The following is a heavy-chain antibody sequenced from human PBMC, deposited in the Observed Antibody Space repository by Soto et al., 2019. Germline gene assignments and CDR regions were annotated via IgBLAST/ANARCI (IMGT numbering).Heavy chain of an antibody. CDR1: GYTFTSYA. V-gene: IGHV1-3*01. CDR2: INAGNGNT. Sequence: ASVKVSCKASGYTFTSYAMHWVRQAPGQRLEWMGWINAGNGNTKYSQKFQGRVTITRDTSASTAYMELSSLRSEDTAVYYCARGRAYHDYYYYYGMDVWGQGTTVTAP. J-gene: IGHJ6*02. CDR3: ARGRAYHDYYYYYGMDV. D-gene: IGHD2-2*01.